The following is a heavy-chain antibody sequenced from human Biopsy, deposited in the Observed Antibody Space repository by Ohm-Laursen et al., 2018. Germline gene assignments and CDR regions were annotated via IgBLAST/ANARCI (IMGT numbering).Heavy chain of an antibody. CDR1: GGSVNSDSSY. V-gene: IGHV4-61*01. D-gene: IGHD3-16*01. CDR3: ASYSHHYYDFDY. CDR2: ISYSGST. Sequence: GTLSLTCAVSGGSVNSDSSYWSWIRQPPGKGLEWIGYISYSGSTKYNLSLKSPVTISVDTSKNQFSLKLSSVTAADTAVYYCASYSHHYYDFDYWGQGTLVTVSS. J-gene: IGHJ4*02.